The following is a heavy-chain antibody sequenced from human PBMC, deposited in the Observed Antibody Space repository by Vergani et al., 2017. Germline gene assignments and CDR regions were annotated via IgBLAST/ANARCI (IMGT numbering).Heavy chain of an antibody. CDR2: ISSSSSYI. Sequence: EVQLVESGGGLVKPGGSLRLSCAASGFTFSSYSMNWVRQAPGKGLEWVSSISSSSSYIYYADSVKGRFTISRDNAKNSLYLQMNSLRAEDTAVYYCARERDSSYYYYGMDVWGQGTTVTVSS. D-gene: IGHD4-11*01. CDR1: GFTFSSYS. V-gene: IGHV3-21*01. CDR3: ARERDSSYYYYGMDV. J-gene: IGHJ6*02.